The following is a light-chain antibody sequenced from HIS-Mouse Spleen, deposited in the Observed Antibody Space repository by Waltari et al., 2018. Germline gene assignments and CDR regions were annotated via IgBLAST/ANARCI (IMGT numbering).Light chain of an antibody. J-gene: IGLJ2*01. V-gene: IGLV2-23*01. CDR3: CSYAGSSTYVV. CDR1: SSAVGSYNL. Sequence: QSALTQPASVSGSPGQSITISCTGTSSAVGSYNLVPWYQQHPGKPPKLMIYEGSKRPSGVSNRFSGSKSGNTASLTISGLQAEDEADYYCCSYAGSSTYVVFGGGTKLTVL. CDR2: EGS.